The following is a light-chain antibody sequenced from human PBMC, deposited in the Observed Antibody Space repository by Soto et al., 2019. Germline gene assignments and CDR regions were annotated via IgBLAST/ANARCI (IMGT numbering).Light chain of an antibody. CDR2: EGS. CDR1: SSDVGSYNL. CDR3: CSYACSSTFVV. V-gene: IGLV2-23*03. J-gene: IGLJ2*01. Sequence: QSALTQPASVSGSPGQSITISCTGTSSDVGSYNLVSWYQQHTGKAPKLMIYEGSKRPSGVSNRFSGSKSGNTASLTISGLQAEDEADYYCCSYACSSTFVVFGGGTKLTVL.